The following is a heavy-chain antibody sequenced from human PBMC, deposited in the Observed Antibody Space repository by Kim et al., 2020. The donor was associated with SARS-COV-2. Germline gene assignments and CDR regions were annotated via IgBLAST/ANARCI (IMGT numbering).Heavy chain of an antibody. D-gene: IGHD3-10*01. CDR2: ISYDGSNK. CDR1: GFTFSSYA. CDR3: ARQYGSGSSYYYYGMDV. Sequence: GGSLRRSCAASGFTFSSYAMHWVRQAPGKGLEWVAVISYDGSNKYYVDSVKGRFTISRDNSKNTLYLQMNSLRAEDTAVYYCARQYGSGSSYYYYGMDVWGQGTTVTVSS. J-gene: IGHJ6*02. V-gene: IGHV3-30*04.